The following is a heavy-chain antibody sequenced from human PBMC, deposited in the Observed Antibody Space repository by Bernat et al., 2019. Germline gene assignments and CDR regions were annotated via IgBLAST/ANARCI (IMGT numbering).Heavy chain of an antibody. CDR2: FSWNGDSK. D-gene: IGHD4-17*01. CDR1: GFTFDDYG. V-gene: IGHV3-20*04. J-gene: IGHJ4*02. CDR3: ARGLGLDYGGNPIDY. Sequence: EVQLVESGGSVVRPGGSLRLSCAASGFTFDDYGLRWVRQAPGKGLEWVCGFSWNGDSKCCVESVKGRFTISRDNAKNSMYLQMNRLRDEDTALYYCARGLGLDYGGNPIDYWGQGTLVIVSS.